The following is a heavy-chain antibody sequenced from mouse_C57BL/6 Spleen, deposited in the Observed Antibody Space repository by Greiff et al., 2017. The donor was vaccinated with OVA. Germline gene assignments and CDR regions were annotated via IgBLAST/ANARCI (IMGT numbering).Heavy chain of an antibody. J-gene: IGHJ4*01. Sequence: QVQLQQSGAELVKPGASVKLSCKASGYTFTSYWMHWVKQRPGQGLEWIGMIHPNSGSTNYNEKFKSKATLTVDKSSSTAYMQLSSLTSEDSAVYYCARSEYYGSMDYWGQGTSVTVSS. V-gene: IGHV1-64*01. CDR1: GYTFTSYW. CDR2: IHPNSGST. D-gene: IGHD1-1*01. CDR3: ARSEYYGSMDY.